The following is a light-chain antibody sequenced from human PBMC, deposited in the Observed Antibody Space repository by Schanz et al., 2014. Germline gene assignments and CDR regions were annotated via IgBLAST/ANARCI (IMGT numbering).Light chain of an antibody. J-gene: IGKJ1*01. V-gene: IGKV3-20*01. CDR3: QQYGSSPRT. CDR2: GVH. Sequence: EIVLTQSPATLSLSPGERATLSCRASQSVSSYLAWYQQKPGQPPRLLMSGVHDRASGIPDRFSGSGSETDFSLTISRVEPEDFAVYYCQQYGSSPRTFGQGTKVEIK. CDR1: QSVSSY.